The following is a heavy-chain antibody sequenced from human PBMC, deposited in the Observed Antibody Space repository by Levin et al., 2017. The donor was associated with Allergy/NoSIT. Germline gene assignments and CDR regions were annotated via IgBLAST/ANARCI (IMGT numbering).Heavy chain of an antibody. CDR1: GFTFSSYA. Sequence: GESLKISCAASGFTFSSYAMHWVRQAPGKGLEWVAVISYDGSNKYYADSVKGRFTISRDNSKNTLYLQMNSLRAEDTAVYYCARDSATVTSYFDYWGQGTLVTVSS. D-gene: IGHD4-17*01. CDR3: ARDSATVTSYFDY. CDR2: ISYDGSNK. V-gene: IGHV3-30-3*01. J-gene: IGHJ4*02.